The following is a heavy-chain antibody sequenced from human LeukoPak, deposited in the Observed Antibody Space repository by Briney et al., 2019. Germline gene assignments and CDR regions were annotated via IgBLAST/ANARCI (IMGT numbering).Heavy chain of an antibody. CDR2: ISGSGGNT. D-gene: IGHD3-22*01. J-gene: IGHJ4*02. Sequence: PGGSLRLSCVASGFTFNSYAMTWVRQAPGKGLEWVSGISGSGGNTNYADSVKGRFTISRDNSKNMLYLQMNSLRPEDTALYYCAKDGDSSGYYPDYWGQGTLVTVSS. CDR1: GFTFNSYA. CDR3: AKDGDSSGYYPDY. V-gene: IGHV3-23*01.